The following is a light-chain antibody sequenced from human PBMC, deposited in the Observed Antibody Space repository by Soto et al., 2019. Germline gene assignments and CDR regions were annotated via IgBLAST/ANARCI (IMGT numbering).Light chain of an antibody. CDR3: HESFSPLGK. CDR2: AAS. CDR1: QSISNY. V-gene: IGKV1-39*01. J-gene: IGKJ1*01. Sequence: DIQMTQSPSSLSASVGDRVTITCRASQSISNYLNWYQQKPGKAPKLLIYAASSMQSGVPPRFSGSGSESDFTRTISSLQPDDSATSYCHESFSPLGKFGQGTKVEV.